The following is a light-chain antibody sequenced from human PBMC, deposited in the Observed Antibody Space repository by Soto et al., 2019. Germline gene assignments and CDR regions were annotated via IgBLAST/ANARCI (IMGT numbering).Light chain of an antibody. V-gene: IGKV1-33*01. J-gene: IGKJ1*01. CDR1: QDINNY. CDR2: DAS. Sequence: PCSLSASVGDRVTITFDAIQDINNYLNWYQQKSGKAPKLLIYDASDLETGVPSRFSGSGSGTDFTLTISSLQAEDVAVYYCQQYYSDPPGTFGQGTKVDIK. CDR3: QQYYSDPPGT.